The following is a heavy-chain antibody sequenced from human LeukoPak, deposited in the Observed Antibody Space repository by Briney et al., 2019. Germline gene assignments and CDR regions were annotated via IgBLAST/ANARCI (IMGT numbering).Heavy chain of an antibody. CDR1: GGSISTYY. D-gene: IGHD6-13*01. Sequence: AETLSLTCTVSGGSISTYYWSWVRQPAGKGLEWIGRIYTSGNTNYNPSLKSRVTMSVDTSKNQFSLKLSSVTAADTAVYYCARDQQQLAYLRAFDIWGQGTMVTVSS. CDR2: IYTSGNT. V-gene: IGHV4-4*07. CDR3: ARDQQQLAYLRAFDI. J-gene: IGHJ3*02.